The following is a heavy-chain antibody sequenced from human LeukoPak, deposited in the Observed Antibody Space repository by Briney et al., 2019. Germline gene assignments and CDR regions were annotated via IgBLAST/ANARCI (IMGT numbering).Heavy chain of an antibody. J-gene: IGHJ4*02. CDR2: ISYDGSNK. CDR3: AKDRSRYYYDSSGYYYEDY. D-gene: IGHD3-22*01. V-gene: IGHV3-30*18. Sequence: PGGSLRLSCAASGFTFSSYGTHWVRQAPGKGLEWVAVISYDGSNKYYADSVKGRFTISRDNSKNTLYLQMNSLRAEDTAVYYCAKDRSRYYYDSSGYYYEDYWGQGTLVTVSS. CDR1: GFTFSSYG.